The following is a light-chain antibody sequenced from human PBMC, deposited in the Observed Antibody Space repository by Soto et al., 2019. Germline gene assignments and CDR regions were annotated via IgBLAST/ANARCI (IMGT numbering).Light chain of an antibody. Sequence: QSALTQPASVSGSPGQSITISCTGTSSDVGGYNYVSWYQQHPGKAPKLMIYEVSNRPSGVSNRFSGSKSGNTASLTISGIQAEDEAEYYCSSYTSSSTLYVFGTGTKVTVL. CDR2: EVS. CDR3: SSYTSSSTLYV. V-gene: IGLV2-14*01. CDR1: SSDVGGYNY. J-gene: IGLJ1*01.